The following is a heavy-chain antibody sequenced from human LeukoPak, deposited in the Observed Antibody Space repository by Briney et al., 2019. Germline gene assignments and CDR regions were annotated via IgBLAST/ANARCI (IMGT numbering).Heavy chain of an antibody. Sequence: ASVKVSCKASGGTFSSYAISWVRQAPGQGLEWMGRIIPILGIANYAQKFQGRVTITADKSTSTAYMELSSPRSEDTAVYYCASTTYYDSSGYYYGDAFDIWGQGTMVTVSS. CDR3: ASTTYYDSSGYYYGDAFDI. D-gene: IGHD3-22*01. J-gene: IGHJ3*02. V-gene: IGHV1-69*04. CDR2: IIPILGIA. CDR1: GGTFSSYA.